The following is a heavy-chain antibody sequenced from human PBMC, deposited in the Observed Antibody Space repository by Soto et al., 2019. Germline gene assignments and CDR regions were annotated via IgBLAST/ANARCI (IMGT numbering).Heavy chain of an antibody. Sequence: SQTLSLTCAISGDSVSSNSAAWNWIRQSPSRGLEWLGRTYYRSKWYNDYAVSVKSRITINPDTSKNQLSLQLNSVTPEDTAVYYCARVGDIVVVPAATRGWFDPWGQGTLVTVSS. J-gene: IGHJ5*02. V-gene: IGHV6-1*01. D-gene: IGHD2-2*01. CDR3: ARVGDIVVVPAATRGWFDP. CDR2: TYYRSKWYN. CDR1: GDSVSSNSAA.